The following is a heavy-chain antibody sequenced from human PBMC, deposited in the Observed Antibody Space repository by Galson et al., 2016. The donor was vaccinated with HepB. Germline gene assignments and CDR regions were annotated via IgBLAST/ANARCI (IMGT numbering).Heavy chain of an antibody. V-gene: IGHV3-66*01. Sequence: SLRLSCAASGVTVSNNYMTWVRQAPGKGPEWVSIIYSGGQTSYADSVKGRFTISRDNSKNTVYLQMNSLTAEDTAIYYWARDQPVTPLGYWGQGTLVSVSS. D-gene: IGHD4-17*01. CDR2: IYSGGQT. CDR3: ARDQPVTPLGY. CDR1: GVTVSNNY. J-gene: IGHJ4*02.